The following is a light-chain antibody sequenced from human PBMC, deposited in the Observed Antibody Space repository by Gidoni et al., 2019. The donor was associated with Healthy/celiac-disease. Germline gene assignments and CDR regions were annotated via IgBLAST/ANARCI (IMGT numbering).Light chain of an antibody. CDR2: AAS. J-gene: IGKJ3*01. Sequence: DIQMTQSPSSLSASVGERVTITCLASQSISSYLNWYQQKPGKAPKLLIYAASSLQSGFPSRFSGSGSGTDFTLTISSLQPEDFATYYCQQSYSXXFTFXPXTKVDXK. V-gene: IGKV1-39*01. CDR1: QSISSY. CDR3: QQSYSXXFT.